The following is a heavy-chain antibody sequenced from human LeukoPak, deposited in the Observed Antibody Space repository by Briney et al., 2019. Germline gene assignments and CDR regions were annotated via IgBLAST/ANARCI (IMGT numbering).Heavy chain of an antibody. CDR2: INHSGST. D-gene: IGHD3/OR15-3a*01. Sequence: SETLSLTCAVYGGSFSGYYWSWIRQPPGKGLEWIGEINHSGSTNYNPSLKSRVTISVDTSKNQFSLKLSSVTAADTAVYYCARHGLGYSFRHDYWGQGTLVTVSS. V-gene: IGHV4-34*01. CDR1: GGSFSGYY. CDR3: ARHGLGYSFRHDY. J-gene: IGHJ4*02.